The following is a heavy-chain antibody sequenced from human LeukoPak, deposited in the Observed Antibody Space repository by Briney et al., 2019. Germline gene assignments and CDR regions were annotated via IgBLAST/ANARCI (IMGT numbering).Heavy chain of an antibody. Sequence: GGSLRLSCAASGFSFSVYWMHWVRQAPGKGLVWVSRINSDGSSTSYADSVKGRFTISRDNAKNTLYLQMNSLRAEDTAVYYCARETGILSAFDIWGQGTMVTVSS. V-gene: IGHV3-74*01. CDR1: GFSFSVYW. CDR2: INSDGSST. CDR3: ARETGILSAFDI. D-gene: IGHD3-9*01. J-gene: IGHJ3*02.